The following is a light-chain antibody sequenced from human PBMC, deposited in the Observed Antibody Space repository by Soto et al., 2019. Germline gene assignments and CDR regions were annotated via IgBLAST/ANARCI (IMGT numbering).Light chain of an antibody. CDR3: QQLNSYLRT. V-gene: IGKV1-9*01. Sequence: DIQLTQSPSFLSASVGDRATITCRASQGISSYLAWYQQKPGKAPKLLIYAASTLQSGVPSTFSGSGSGIEFTLTISSLQPEDFATYYCQQLNSYLRTFGPGTKVDIK. J-gene: IGKJ3*01. CDR1: QGISSY. CDR2: AAS.